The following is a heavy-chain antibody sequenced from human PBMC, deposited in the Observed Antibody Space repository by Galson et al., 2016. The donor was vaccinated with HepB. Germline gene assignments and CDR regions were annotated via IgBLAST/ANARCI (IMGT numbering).Heavy chain of an antibody. CDR3: ARDGVRDYDSSGYYHYWYFDL. Sequence: SLRLSCAASGFTFNNYAMSWVRQAPGKGLECVSVVSGSSSTTYYADSVKGRFTISKDNSRNTLYLQMNTLRAEDTAIYYCARDGVRDYDSSGYYHYWYFDLWGRGTLVTVSS. J-gene: IGHJ2*01. V-gene: IGHV3-23*01. CDR2: VSGSSSTT. CDR1: GFTFNNYA. D-gene: IGHD3-22*01.